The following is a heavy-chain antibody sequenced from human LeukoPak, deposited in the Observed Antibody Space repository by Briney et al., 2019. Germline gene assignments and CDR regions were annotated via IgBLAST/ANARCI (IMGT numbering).Heavy chain of an antibody. CDR2: IYYSGST. CDR1: GRSISSYY. CDR3: ARLVHYYGSGSSQTPFDY. D-gene: IGHD3-10*01. Sequence: SETLSLTCTVSGRSISSYYWSWIRQPPGKGLEWIGYIYYSGSTNYNPSLKSRVTISVDTSKNQFSLKLSSVTAADTAVYYCARLVHYYGSGSSQTPFDYWGQGTLVTVSS. V-gene: IGHV4-59*08. J-gene: IGHJ4*02.